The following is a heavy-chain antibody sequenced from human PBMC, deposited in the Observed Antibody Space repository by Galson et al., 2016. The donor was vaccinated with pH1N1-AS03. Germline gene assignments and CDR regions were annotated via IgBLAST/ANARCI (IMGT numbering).Heavy chain of an antibody. Sequence: VRQAPGKGLEWVSSISSSGNYKYYADSVKGRFTVSRDNAMNSLYLQMNSLRAEDTALYYCARSRSPDYYDSSTYRPDAFDIWGQGTMVTVSS. D-gene: IGHD3-22*01. V-gene: IGHV3-21*01. CDR2: ISSSGNYK. CDR3: ARSRSPDYYDSSTYRPDAFDI. J-gene: IGHJ3*02.